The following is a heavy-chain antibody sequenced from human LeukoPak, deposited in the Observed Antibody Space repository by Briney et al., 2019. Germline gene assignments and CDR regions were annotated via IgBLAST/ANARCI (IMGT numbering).Heavy chain of an antibody. D-gene: IGHD6-13*01. CDR2: INHSGST. J-gene: IGHJ6*04. CDR1: GDSFNGYY. V-gene: IGHV4-34*01. Sequence: SETLSLTCAVYGDSFNGYYWSWLRQPPGKGLEWIGEINHSGSTNYNPSLKSRVTISVDTSKNQCSLKLSSVTAADTAVYYCARGPYSSSWFNYYGMDVWGKGTTVTVSS. CDR3: ARGPYSSSWFNYYGMDV.